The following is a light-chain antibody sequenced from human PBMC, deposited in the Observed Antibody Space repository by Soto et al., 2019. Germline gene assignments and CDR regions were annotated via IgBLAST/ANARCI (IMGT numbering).Light chain of an antibody. CDR1: ESISNW. CDR3: QQYDDVPLT. V-gene: IGKV1-5*01. CDR2: HAS. Sequence: IQLTQSPSTLPASVGDRVTLTCRASESISNWLAWYQHKPGTAPKLLIYHASILETAVPSRFSANGSGTEFTLTISSLQPEDIATYYCQQYDDVPLTFGGGTKVDIK. J-gene: IGKJ4*01.